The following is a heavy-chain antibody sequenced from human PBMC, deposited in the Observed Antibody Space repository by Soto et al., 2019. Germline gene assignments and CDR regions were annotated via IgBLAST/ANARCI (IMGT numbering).Heavy chain of an antibody. CDR1: GFTFTNYG. V-gene: IGHV1-18*01. CDR3: ARVVVNTYNWFDP. D-gene: IGHD2-15*01. Sequence: QGQLVQSGDEVKEPGASVKVSCKASGFTFTNYGFTWVRQAPGQGLEWMGWISATNGVTNYAKNFRDRVSMTTDTATSTVFMELRSLRSDDTAMYYCARVVVNTYNWFDPWGQGTLVTVSS. CDR2: ISATNGVT. J-gene: IGHJ5*02.